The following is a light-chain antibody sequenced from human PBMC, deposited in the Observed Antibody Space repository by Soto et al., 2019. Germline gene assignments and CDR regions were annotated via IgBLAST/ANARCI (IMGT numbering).Light chain of an antibody. CDR2: DVS. J-gene: IGLJ2*01. V-gene: IGLV2-14*01. CDR1: SSDVGGYNY. CDR3: SSYTSSSTLVV. Sequence: QSALTQPASVSGSAGQSITLSCTGTSSDVGGYNYVSWYQQHPGKAPKLMIYDVSNRPSGVSNRCSGSKSGNTASLTISGLQDEDEADYYCSSYTSSSTLVVFGAGTKLPVL.